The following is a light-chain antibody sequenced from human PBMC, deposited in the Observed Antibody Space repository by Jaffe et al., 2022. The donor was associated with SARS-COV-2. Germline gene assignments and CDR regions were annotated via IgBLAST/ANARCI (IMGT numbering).Light chain of an antibody. Sequence: DIQLTQSPSFLSASVGDRVTITCRASQGISSYLAWYQQKPGKAPKLLIYAASTLQSGVPSRFSGSGSGTEFTLTISSLQPEDFATYYCQQLNSYLFQYTFGQGTKLEIK. J-gene: IGKJ2*01. CDR1: QGISSY. CDR3: QQLNSYLFQYT. V-gene: IGKV1-9*01. CDR2: AAS.